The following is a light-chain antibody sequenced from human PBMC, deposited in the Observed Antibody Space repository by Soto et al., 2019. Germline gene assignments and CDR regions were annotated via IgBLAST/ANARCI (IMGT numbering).Light chain of an antibody. CDR3: QQRSNWPPVYT. J-gene: IGKJ2*01. CDR2: DAS. CDR1: QSVSSY. V-gene: IGKV3-11*01. Sequence: EIVLTQSPATLSLSPGERATLSCRASQSVSSYLAWYQQKPGQAPRLLIYDASSRATGITARFSGSGSGTDFTLTISSRGLKHFALYYCQQRSNWPPVYTFGQGTKLEIK.